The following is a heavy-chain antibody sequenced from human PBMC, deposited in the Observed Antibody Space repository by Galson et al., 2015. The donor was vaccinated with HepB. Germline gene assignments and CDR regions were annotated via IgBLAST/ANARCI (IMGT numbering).Heavy chain of an antibody. CDR1: GFTLNTYG. D-gene: IGHD2-21*02. J-gene: IGHJ4*02. CDR3: AREALRDSHLGL. Sequence: SLRLSCAASGFTLNTYGMHWVRQAPGKGLEWVAAIWSRGGNKYYADSVKGRFTLSRDNSKKTLYLEMNSLRAEETAVYYCAREALRDSHLGLWGQGTLVTVSS. CDR2: IWSRGGNK. V-gene: IGHV3-33*01.